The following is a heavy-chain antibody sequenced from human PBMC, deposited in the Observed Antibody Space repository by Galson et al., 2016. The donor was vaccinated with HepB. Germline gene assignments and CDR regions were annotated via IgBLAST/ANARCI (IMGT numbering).Heavy chain of an antibody. Sequence: CAISGDSVSSNFATWNWIRHSPSRGLEWLGRTYYRSQWYIDYAVPVRGRININPDTSKNQFSLQLDSVTTEDTAVCYCAREFVSSFTHWGQGTLLTVSS. D-gene: IGHD6-6*01. J-gene: IGHJ4*02. CDR3: AREFVSSFTH. V-gene: IGHV6-1*01. CDR1: GDSVSSNFAT. CDR2: TYYRSQWYI.